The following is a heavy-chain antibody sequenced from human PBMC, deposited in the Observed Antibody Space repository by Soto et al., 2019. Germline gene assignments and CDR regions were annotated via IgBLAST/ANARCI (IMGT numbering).Heavy chain of an antibody. Sequence: GGSLRLSCAASGFTFSGYEMNWVRQAPGKGLEWISYISGSGTTIYYADSVNGRFTISRDKAKKSLYLQMNSLRAEETAVYYCAREVTVFGVIIPTHMDVWGQGPTVTVS. CDR1: GFTFSGYE. CDR3: AREVTVFGVIIPTHMDV. V-gene: IGHV3-48*03. D-gene: IGHD3-3*01. J-gene: IGHJ6*02. CDR2: ISGSGTTI.